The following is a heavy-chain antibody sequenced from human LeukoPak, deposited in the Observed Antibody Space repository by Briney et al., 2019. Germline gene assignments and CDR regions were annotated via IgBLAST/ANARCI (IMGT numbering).Heavy chain of an antibody. J-gene: IGHJ5*02. Sequence: GASVTVSCTVSGYTLTELSMHWVRQAPGKGLEWMGGFDPEDGETIYAQKLQGRVTMTRDTSISTAYMELRGLRSDDTAVYYCVRDGEGVAISVNYWFDPWGQGTLVTVSS. CDR1: GYTLTELS. V-gene: IGHV1-24*01. CDR2: FDPEDGET. D-gene: IGHD3-10*01. CDR3: VRDGEGVAISVNYWFDP.